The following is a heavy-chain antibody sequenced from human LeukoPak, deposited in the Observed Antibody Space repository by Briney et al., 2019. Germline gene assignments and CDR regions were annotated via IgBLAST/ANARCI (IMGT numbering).Heavy chain of an antibody. V-gene: IGHV3-30-3*01. CDR1: GYTFSSYA. CDR3: ARDVYDSSGYYPEGRAFDI. CDR2: IAYDGSNK. J-gene: IGHJ3*02. D-gene: IGHD3-22*01. Sequence: PGGSLRLSCADSGYTFSSYAMHWVRQAPGKGLEWVVVIAYDGSNKYYADSVKGRFTISRDNSKNTLYLQMNSLRAEDSAVYYCARDVYDSSGYYPEGRAFDIWGLGTMVTVSS.